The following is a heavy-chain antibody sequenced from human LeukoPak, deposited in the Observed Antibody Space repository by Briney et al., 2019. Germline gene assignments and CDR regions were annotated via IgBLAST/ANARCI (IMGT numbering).Heavy chain of an antibody. V-gene: IGHV1-2*02. Sequence: GASVKVSCKASGYTFTGCYMHWVRQAPGQGLEWMGWINPNSGGTNYAQKFQGRVTMTRDTSISTAYMELSRLRSDDTAVYYCARDAAEYYYDSSGYPLGYWGQGTLVTVSS. CDR2: INPNSGGT. J-gene: IGHJ4*02. CDR1: GYTFTGCY. D-gene: IGHD3-22*01. CDR3: ARDAAEYYYDSSGYPLGY.